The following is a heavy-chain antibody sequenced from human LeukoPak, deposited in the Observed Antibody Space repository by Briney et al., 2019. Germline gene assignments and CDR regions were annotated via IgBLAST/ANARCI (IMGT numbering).Heavy chain of an antibody. V-gene: IGHV3-7*01. CDR3: AHPPIAPTGN. D-gene: IGHD6-13*01. Sequence: PGGSLRLSCTASGFIFNDFWMSWVRQAPGEGLEWVANIRQDGGAKNYVDSVKGRFTISRDNAKKSLYLQMNSLRAEDTAVYYWAHPPIAPTGNWAQETLVTVPS. CDR2: IRQDGGAK. CDR1: GFIFNDFW. J-gene: IGHJ4*02.